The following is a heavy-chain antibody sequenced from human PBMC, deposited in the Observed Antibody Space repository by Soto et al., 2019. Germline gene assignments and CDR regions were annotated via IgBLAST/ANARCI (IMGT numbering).Heavy chain of an antibody. CDR3: ARRYGYSFDY. CDR1: GGSISSYY. J-gene: IGHJ4*02. D-gene: IGHD1-1*01. CDR2: IYYSGST. Sequence: QVQLQESGPGLVKPSETLSLTCTVSGGSISSYYWSWIRQPPGKGLEWIGYIYYSGSTNYNPPLRRRATISVDTSNNQFSLKLSSVTAADTAVYYCARRYGYSFDYWGQGTLVTVSS. V-gene: IGHV4-59*08.